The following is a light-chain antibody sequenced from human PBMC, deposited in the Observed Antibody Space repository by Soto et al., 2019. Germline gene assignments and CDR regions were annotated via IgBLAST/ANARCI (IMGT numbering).Light chain of an antibody. V-gene: IGKV3-11*01. CDR3: HQCRNWPPVT. CDR1: QSVDAY. Sequence: EIVLTQSPATLSLSPGERATLSCRASQSVDAYLAWYQQKPGQAPRLLIYDASNRATGIPARFSGSGSGTDVTLTISSLEPEDFAVYYCHQCRNWPPVTFGQGTKLEIK. J-gene: IGKJ2*01. CDR2: DAS.